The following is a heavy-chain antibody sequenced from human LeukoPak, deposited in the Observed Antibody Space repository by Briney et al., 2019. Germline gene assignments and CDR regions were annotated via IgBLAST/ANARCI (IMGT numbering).Heavy chain of an antibody. J-gene: IGHJ5*02. CDR1: GFTFSSYG. CDR2: IRYDGSNK. D-gene: IGHD2-15*01. Sequence: PGGSLRLSCAASGFTFSSYGMHWVRQATGKGLGWVGFIRYDGSNKYYTDPVKGRFNISRDNSNNTLYLQMNSLRAEITAVCYCAKDHCRDLVVGYNWLDPWGQGTVVIVSS. CDR3: AKDHCRDLVVGYNWLDP. V-gene: IGHV3-30*02.